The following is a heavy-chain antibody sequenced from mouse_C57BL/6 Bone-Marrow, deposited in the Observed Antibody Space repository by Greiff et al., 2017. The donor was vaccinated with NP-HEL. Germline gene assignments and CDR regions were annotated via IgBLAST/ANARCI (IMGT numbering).Heavy chain of an antibody. D-gene: IGHD1-1*01. V-gene: IGHV1-47*01. CDR2: FHPYNDDT. CDR1: GYTFTTYP. CDR3: ARKRIYYYGSSYVEDYFDY. Sequence: QVQLQQSGAELVKPGASVKMSCKASGYTFTTYPIEWMKQNHGKSLEWIGNFHPYNDDTKYNEKFKGKATLTVEKSSSTVYLELSRLTSDDSAVYYCARKRIYYYGSSYVEDYFDYWGQGTTLTVSS. J-gene: IGHJ2*01.